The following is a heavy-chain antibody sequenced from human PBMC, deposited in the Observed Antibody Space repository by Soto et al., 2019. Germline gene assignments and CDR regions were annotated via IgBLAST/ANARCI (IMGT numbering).Heavy chain of an antibody. CDR2: ISSSSSYI. CDR3: ARVHYYDSSGFYL. D-gene: IGHD3-22*01. Sequence: LRLSCAASGFTFSSYSMNWVRQAPGKGLEWVSSISSSSSYIYYGDSVKGRFTISRDNAKNSLYLQMNSLRAEDTATYYCARVHYYDSSGFYLWGQGTLVTVS. CDR1: GFTFSSYS. J-gene: IGHJ4*02. V-gene: IGHV3-21*01.